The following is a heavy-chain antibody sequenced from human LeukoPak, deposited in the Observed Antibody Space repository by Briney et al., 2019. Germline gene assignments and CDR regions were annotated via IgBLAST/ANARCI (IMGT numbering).Heavy chain of an antibody. CDR2: INPNSGGT. CDR3: AREATSYAVYFDY. D-gene: IGHD5-12*01. Sequence: ASVKVSCKASGYTFTGYYMHWVRQAPGQGLEWMGWINPNSGGTNYAQKFQGRVTMTRDTSISTAYMELSRLRSDDAAVYYCAREATSYAVYFDYWGQGTLVTVSP. CDR1: GYTFTGYY. V-gene: IGHV1-2*02. J-gene: IGHJ4*02.